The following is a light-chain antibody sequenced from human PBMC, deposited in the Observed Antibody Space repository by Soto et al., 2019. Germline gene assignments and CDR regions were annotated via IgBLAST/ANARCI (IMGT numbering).Light chain of an antibody. Sequence: QSVLTQPPSVSGSPGQSITISCTGTSPNVGVYELVSWYQQHPGTAPKLIIYEGSKRPSGVSNRFSGSKSGNAASLTISGLQAEDESYYHCCSYAGQSTVTFGGGTKLTVL. CDR2: EGS. V-gene: IGLV2-23*01. J-gene: IGLJ2*01. CDR1: SPNVGVYEL. CDR3: CSYAGQSTVT.